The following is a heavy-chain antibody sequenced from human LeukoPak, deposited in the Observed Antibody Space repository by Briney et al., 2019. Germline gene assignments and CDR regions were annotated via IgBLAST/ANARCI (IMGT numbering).Heavy chain of an antibody. CDR2: IDHSGST. CDR3: ARNFPYSKLDY. CDR1: GGSFSSYY. D-gene: IGHD6-13*01. V-gene: IGHV4-34*01. J-gene: IGHJ4*02. Sequence: NPSETLSLTCAVSGGSFSSYYWCWIRQPPGKGLEWIGEIDHSGSTNYNPSLKSRVTISVDTSKSQFSLQLSSVTAADTAVYYCARNFPYSKLDYWGQGTLVTVSS.